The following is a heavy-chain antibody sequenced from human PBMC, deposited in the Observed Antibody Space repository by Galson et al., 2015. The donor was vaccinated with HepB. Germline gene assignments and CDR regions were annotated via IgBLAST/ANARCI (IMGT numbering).Heavy chain of an antibody. CDR1: GFTFSSYG. J-gene: IGHJ4*02. CDR3: ARGRIKPIQPSMGEFVY. Sequence: SLRLSCAASGFTFSSYGMHWVRQAPGKGLEWVAVISYDGSNKYYADSVKGRFTISRDNSKNTLYLQMNSLRAEDTAVYYCARGRIKPIQPSMGEFVYWGQGTLVTVSS. CDR2: ISYDGSNK. V-gene: IGHV3-30*03. D-gene: IGHD3-16*01.